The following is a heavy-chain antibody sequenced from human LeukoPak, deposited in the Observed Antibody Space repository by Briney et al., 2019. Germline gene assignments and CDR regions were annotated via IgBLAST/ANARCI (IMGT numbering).Heavy chain of an antibody. V-gene: IGHV3-33*08. CDR3: ARDGIAAAGQYYCYGMDV. D-gene: IGHD6-13*01. CDR2: IRYDGDNK. J-gene: IGHJ6*02. Sequence: GGSLRLSCAASGFSFSRYGMHWVRQAPGKGLEWVAVIRYDGDNKYYADSVKGRLTISRDNSKNTLYLQMNSVRAEDTAVYYCARDGIAAAGQYYCYGMDVWGQGATVTVSS. CDR1: GFSFSRYG.